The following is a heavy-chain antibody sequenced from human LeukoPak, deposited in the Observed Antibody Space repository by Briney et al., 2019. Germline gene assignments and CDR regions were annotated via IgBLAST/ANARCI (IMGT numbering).Heavy chain of an antibody. J-gene: IGHJ4*02. D-gene: IGHD3-16*01. CDR3: ARNGPYTSGGSYYFDY. CDR1: GYTFTSYG. Sequence: ASVKVSCKASGYTFTSYGISWVRQAAGQGLEWMGWISGYNGNTNYAQKLQGRATITTDTSTSTAYMEVRSLRSDDTAVYYCARNGPYTSGGSYYFDYWGQGTLVTVSS. CDR2: ISGYNGNT. V-gene: IGHV1-18*01.